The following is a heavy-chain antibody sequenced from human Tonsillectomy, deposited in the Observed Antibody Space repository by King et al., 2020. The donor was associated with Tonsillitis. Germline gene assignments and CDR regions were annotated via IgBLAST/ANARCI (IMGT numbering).Heavy chain of an antibody. CDR3: ARDGGTGSYYDYFDY. V-gene: IGHV3-33*01. D-gene: IGHD1-26*01. J-gene: IGHJ4*02. CDR2: IWYGGGNK. Sequence: QLVQSGGGVVQPGRSLRLSCAASGFTFSSYVMHWVRQAPGRGLEWVAIIWYGGGNKYYADSVKGRFTISRDNSKKTLYRQMNSLRAEDTAVYYCARDGGTGSYYDYFDYWGQGTLVSVSS. CDR1: GFTFSSYV.